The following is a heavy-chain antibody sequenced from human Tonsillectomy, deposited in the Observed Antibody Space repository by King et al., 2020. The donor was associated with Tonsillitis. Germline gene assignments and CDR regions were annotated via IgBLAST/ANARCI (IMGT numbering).Heavy chain of an antibody. CDR1: GFTFNDYA. CDR2: ISYHGGST. J-gene: IGHJ4*02. V-gene: IGHV3-64D*06. Sequence: VQLVESGGDLVQPGGSLRLSCSASGFTFNDYAMHWVRQAPGKGLEYVSAISYHGGSTYYADSVKGRFTISRDNSKNTLYLQMSSLRPEDTAVYYCVKARGPTITTFYLLDYWGQGTLVTVSS. D-gene: IGHD3-9*01. CDR3: VKARGPTITTFYLLDY.